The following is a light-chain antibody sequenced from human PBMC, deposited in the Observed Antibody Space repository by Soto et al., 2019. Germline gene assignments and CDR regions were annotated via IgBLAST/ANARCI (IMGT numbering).Light chain of an antibody. CDR3: QQYSVYWT. CDR1: QSVNSRY. Sequence: EIVLTQSPGTLSLSPGERATLSCRASQSVNSRYLAWYQQKAGQAPRLLIYGASSRATGIPDRFSGSGSGTDFTLTINSLQPDDFATYYCQQYSVYWTFGQGTKVDI. CDR2: GAS. J-gene: IGKJ1*01. V-gene: IGKV3-20*01.